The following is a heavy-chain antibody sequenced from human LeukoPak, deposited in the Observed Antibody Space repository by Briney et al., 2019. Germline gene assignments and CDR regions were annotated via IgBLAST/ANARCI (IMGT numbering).Heavy chain of an antibody. CDR2: ISAYNGNT. J-gene: IGHJ5*02. D-gene: IGHD1-26*01. V-gene: IGHV1-18*01. CDR3: ARRGSGSRNWFDP. CDR1: GYTFTSYD. Sequence: ASVKVSCKASGYTFTSYDINWVRQAPGQGLECMGWISAYNGNTNYAQKLQGRVTMTTDTSTSTAYMELRSLRSDDSAVYYCARRGSGSRNWFDPWGQGTLVTVSS.